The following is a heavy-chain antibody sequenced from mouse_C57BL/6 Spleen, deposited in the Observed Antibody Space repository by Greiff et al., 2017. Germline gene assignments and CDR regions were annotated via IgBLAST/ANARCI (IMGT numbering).Heavy chain of an antibody. V-gene: IGHV1-55*01. Sequence: VQLQQPGAELVKPGASVKMSCKASGYTFTSYWITWVKQRPGQGLEWIGDIYPGSGSTNYNEKFKSKATLTVDTSSRTAYMQLSSLTSEDSAVYYCARYYYGSSYAMDYWGQGTSVTVSS. CDR3: ARYYYGSSYAMDY. CDR2: IYPGSGST. CDR1: GYTFTSYW. D-gene: IGHD1-1*01. J-gene: IGHJ4*01.